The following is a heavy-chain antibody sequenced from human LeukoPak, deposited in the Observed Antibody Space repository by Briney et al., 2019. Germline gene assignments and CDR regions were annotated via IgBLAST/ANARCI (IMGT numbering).Heavy chain of an antibody. Sequence: GGSLRLSCSASGFTFGDYAMHWVRQAPGKGLEWVSGISWNSGNVGYADSVEGRFTISRDNRGNSLFLQMNSLTTEDTALYYCARDWGRAYHLPVLYWGQGTLVTVPS. D-gene: IGHD2-2*01. CDR2: ISWNSGNV. CDR3: ARDWGRAYHLPVLY. CDR1: GFTFGDYA. V-gene: IGHV3-9*01. J-gene: IGHJ4*02.